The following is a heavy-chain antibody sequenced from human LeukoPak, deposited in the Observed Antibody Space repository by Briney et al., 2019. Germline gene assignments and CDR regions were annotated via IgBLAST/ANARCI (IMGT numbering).Heavy chain of an antibody. D-gene: IGHD6-19*01. J-gene: IGHJ4*02. CDR1: GFTFSSYW. V-gene: IGHV3-7*01. CDR3: ARGSSGWYLPSNFDY. CDR2: IKQDGSEK. Sequence: GGSLRLSCAASGFTFSSYWMSWVRQAPGKGLEWVANIKQDGSEKYYVDSVKGRFTISRDNAKNSLYLQMNSLRAEDTAVYYCARGSSGWYLPSNFDYWGQGTLVTVSS.